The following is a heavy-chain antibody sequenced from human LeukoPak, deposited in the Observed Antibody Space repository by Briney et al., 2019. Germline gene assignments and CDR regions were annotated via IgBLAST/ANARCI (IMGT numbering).Heavy chain of an antibody. D-gene: IGHD3-22*01. CDR3: AKGSGYYPEYFQH. CDR2: ISGSGGGT. Sequence: PGGSLRLSCAASGFTFSSYSMNWVRQAPGKGLEWVSAISGSGGGTYYADSVKGRFTISRDNSKNTLYLQMNSLRAEDTAVYYCAKGSGYYPEYFQHWGQGTLVTVSS. V-gene: IGHV3-23*01. CDR1: GFTFSSYS. J-gene: IGHJ1*01.